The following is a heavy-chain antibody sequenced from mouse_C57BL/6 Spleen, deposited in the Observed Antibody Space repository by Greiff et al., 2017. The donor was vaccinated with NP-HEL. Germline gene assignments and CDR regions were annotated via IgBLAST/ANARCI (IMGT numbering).Heavy chain of an antibody. CDR2: IDPETGGT. CDR1: GYTFTDYE. CDR3: TRYDYPYYFDY. V-gene: IGHV1-15*01. D-gene: IGHD2-4*01. J-gene: IGHJ2*01. Sequence: QVQLQQSGAELVRPGASVTLSCKASGYTFTDYEMHWVKQTPVPGLEWIGAIDPETGGTAYNQKFKGKAILTADKSSSTAYMELRSLTSEDSAVYYCTRYDYPYYFDYWGQGTTLTVSS.